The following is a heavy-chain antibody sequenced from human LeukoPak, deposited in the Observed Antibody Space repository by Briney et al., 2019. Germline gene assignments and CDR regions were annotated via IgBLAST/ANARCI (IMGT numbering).Heavy chain of an antibody. CDR3: VTEVIIAVTGNDY. CDR2: IIPIFGTA. Sequence: ASVKVSCKASGGTFSSYAISWVRQAPGQGLEWMGGIIPIFGTANYAQKFQGRVTITADESTSTAYMELSSLRSEDTAVYYCVTEVIIAVTGNDYWGQGSLVTVSS. CDR1: GGTFSSYA. D-gene: IGHD6-19*01. V-gene: IGHV1-69*13. J-gene: IGHJ4*02.